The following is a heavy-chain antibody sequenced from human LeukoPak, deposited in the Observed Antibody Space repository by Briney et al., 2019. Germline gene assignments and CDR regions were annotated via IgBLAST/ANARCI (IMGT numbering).Heavy chain of an antibody. D-gene: IGHD6-13*01. CDR1: GYTFTGYY. CDR3: ARGPLIAAAGTFWLGY. V-gene: IGHV1-2*06. Sequence: GASVKVSCKASGYTFTGYYMHWVRQAPGQGLEWMGRINPNSGGTNYAQKFQGRVTMTRDTSISTAYMELSRLRSDDSAVYYCARGPLIAAAGTFWLGYWGQGTLVTVSS. CDR2: INPNSGGT. J-gene: IGHJ4*02.